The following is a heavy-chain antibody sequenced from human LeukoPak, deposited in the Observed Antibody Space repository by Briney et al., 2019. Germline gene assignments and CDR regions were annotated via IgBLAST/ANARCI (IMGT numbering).Heavy chain of an antibody. CDR3: VRDKCSGITCYSLDP. J-gene: IGHJ5*02. CDR2: ISAYNGNT. D-gene: IGHD2-15*01. V-gene: IGHV1-18*01. CDR1: GHIFTNYG. Sequence: ASVKVSCKASGHIFTNYGISWVRQAPGQGLEWMGWISAYNGNTKYAQKFQGRVTVTTDIPTTTAYMELRSLRSDDTAIYYCVRDKCSGITCYSLDPWGQGTLVTVSS.